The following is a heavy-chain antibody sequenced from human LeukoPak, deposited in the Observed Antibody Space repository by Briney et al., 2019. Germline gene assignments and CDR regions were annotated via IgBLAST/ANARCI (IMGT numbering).Heavy chain of an antibody. V-gene: IGHV3-30*18. CDR2: ISYDGSNK. CDR1: GFTFSSYG. D-gene: IGHD4-17*01. CDR3: AKESESTVTTPYYFDY. J-gene: IGHJ4*02. Sequence: PGRSLRLSCAASGFTFSSYGMHWVRQAQGKGLEWVAVISYDGSNKYYADSVKGRFTISRDNSKNTLYLQMNSLRAEDTAVYYCAKESESTVTTPYYFDYWGQGTLVTVSS.